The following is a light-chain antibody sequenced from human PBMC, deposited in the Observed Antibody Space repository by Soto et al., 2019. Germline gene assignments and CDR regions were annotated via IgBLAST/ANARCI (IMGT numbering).Light chain of an antibody. CDR2: AAS. CDR3: QQYNSYPFT. Sequence: DIQMTQTPSTQSASVGDRVTMTCRASQSISSSLAWYQQKPGKAPKLLIYAASSLEGGVPSRFSGSGSGTEFTLTISSLRPDDFATYYCQQYNSYPFTFGQGTILEI. V-gene: IGKV1-5*01. CDR1: QSISSS. J-gene: IGKJ2*01.